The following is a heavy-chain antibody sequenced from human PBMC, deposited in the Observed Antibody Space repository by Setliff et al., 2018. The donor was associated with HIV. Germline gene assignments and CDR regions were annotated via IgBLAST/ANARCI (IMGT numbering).Heavy chain of an antibody. J-gene: IGHJ5*02. D-gene: IGHD1-1*01. CDR2: INPNDGGA. CDR3: ALSSTTTRPYNWFDP. Sequence: ASVKVSCKASGYTFTGYYVHWVRQAPGQGLEWMGWINPNDGGASYAPRFQGRVTMTSNTSITAASMELSSLRSDDTAVYYCALSSTTTRPYNWFDPWGQGTLVTVSS. V-gene: IGHV1-2*02. CDR1: GYTFTGYY.